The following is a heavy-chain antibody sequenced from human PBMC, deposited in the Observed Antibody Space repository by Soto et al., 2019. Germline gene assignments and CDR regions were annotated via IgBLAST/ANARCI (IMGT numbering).Heavy chain of an antibody. D-gene: IGHD1-1*01. CDR1: GFTFSSYG. J-gene: IGHJ6*02. V-gene: IGHV3-30*18. Sequence: QVQLVESGGGVVQPGRSLRLSCAASGFTFSSYGMHWVRQAPGKGLEWVAVISYDGSNKYYADSVKGRFTISRDNSKNTLYLQMNSLGAEDTAVYYCAKDRLERRGGFYYGMDVWGQGTTVTVAS. CDR2: ISYDGSNK. CDR3: AKDRLERRGGFYYGMDV.